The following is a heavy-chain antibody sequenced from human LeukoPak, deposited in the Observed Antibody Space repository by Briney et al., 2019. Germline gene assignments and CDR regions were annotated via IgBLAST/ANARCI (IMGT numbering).Heavy chain of an antibody. V-gene: IGHV1-69*04. Sequence: SVKVSCKAYGGTFSSYTISWVRQAPGQGLEWMGRIIPILGIANYAQKFQGRVTITADKSTSTAYMELSSLRSEDTAVYYCAREVGATSNFDYWGQGTLVTVSS. CDR1: GGTFSSYT. D-gene: IGHD1-26*01. CDR2: IIPILGIA. J-gene: IGHJ4*02. CDR3: AREVGATSNFDY.